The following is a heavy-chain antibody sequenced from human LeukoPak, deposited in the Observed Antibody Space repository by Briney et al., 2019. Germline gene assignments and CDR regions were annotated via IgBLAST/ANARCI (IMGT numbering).Heavy chain of an antibody. CDR2: ISGSGGST. CDR1: GFSFSTYA. CDR3: AKDEGTYYYDSSGPHFDY. D-gene: IGHD3-22*01. Sequence: PGGSLRLSCAASGFSFSTYAISWVRQAPGKGLEWVSAISGSGGSTYYADSVKGRFTISRDNSKNTLYLQMNSLRAEDTAVYYCAKDEGTYYYDSSGPHFDYWGQGTLVTVSS. J-gene: IGHJ4*02. V-gene: IGHV3-23*01.